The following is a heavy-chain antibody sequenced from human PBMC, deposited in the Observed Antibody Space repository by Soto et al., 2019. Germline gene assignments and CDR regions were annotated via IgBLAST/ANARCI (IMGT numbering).Heavy chain of an antibody. CDR3: VAPYIATFDY. J-gene: IGHJ4*02. D-gene: IGHD2-15*01. CDR2: IRYSGST. Sequence: QVQLQESGPGLVKPSETLSLTCTVSGGSISTYYWSWIRQPPGKGLEWIGNIRYSGSTTYNPSLKSRVTISVDTSKNHSSLKLNSVTAADTAVYYCVAPYIATFDYWGQGTLVTVSS. CDR1: GGSISTYY. V-gene: IGHV4-59*08.